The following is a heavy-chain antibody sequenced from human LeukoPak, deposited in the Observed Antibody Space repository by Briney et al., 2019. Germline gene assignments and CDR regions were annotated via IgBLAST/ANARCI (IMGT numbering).Heavy chain of an antibody. CDR3: ARDQHYYDSSGYFTYYFDY. CDR2: ISSSGSTI. D-gene: IGHD3-22*01. J-gene: IGHJ4*02. V-gene: IGHV3-11*01. Sequence: GGSLRPSCAASGFTFSDYYMSWIRQAPGKGLEWVSYISSSGSTIYYADSVKGRFTISRDNAKNSLYLQMNSLRAEDTAVYYCARDQHYYDSSGYFTYYFDYWGQGTLVTVSS. CDR1: GFTFSDYY.